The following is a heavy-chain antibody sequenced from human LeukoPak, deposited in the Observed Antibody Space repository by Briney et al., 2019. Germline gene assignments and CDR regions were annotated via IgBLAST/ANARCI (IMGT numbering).Heavy chain of an antibody. CDR3: ATAYYDFWSGYSAFDI. V-gene: IGHV4-38-2*01. CDR2: IYHSGST. J-gene: IGHJ3*02. D-gene: IGHD3-3*01. Sequence: SETLSLTCAVSGYSISSGYYWGWIRPPPGKGLEWIGSIYHSGSTYYNPSLKSRVTISVDTSKNQFSLKLSSVTAADTAVYYCATAYYDFWSGYSAFDIWGQGTMVTVSS. CDR1: GYSISSGYY.